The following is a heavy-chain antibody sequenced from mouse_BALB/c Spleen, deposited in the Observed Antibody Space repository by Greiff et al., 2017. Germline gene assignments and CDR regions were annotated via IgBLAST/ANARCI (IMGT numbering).Heavy chain of an antibody. J-gene: IGHJ3*01. Sequence: VQLQESGPGLVQPSQSLSITCTVSGFSLTSYGVHWVRQSPGKGLEWLGVIWSGGSTDYNADFISRLSISKDNSKSQVFFKMNSLQADDTAIYYCASNYYGSSPFAYWGQGTLVTVSA. CDR1: GFSLTSYG. CDR3: ASNYYGSSPFAY. CDR2: IWSGGST. D-gene: IGHD1-1*01. V-gene: IGHV2-4-1*01.